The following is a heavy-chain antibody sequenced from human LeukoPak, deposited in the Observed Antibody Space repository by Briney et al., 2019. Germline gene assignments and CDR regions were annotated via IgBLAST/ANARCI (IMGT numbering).Heavy chain of an antibody. J-gene: IGHJ4*02. D-gene: IGHD3-22*01. CDR1: GYTFTGYY. V-gene: IGHV1-2*02. Sequence: GASVKVSCKASGYTFTGYYMHWVRQAPGQGLEWMGWINPNSGGTSYAQKFQGRVTMTRDTSISTAYMELSRLRSDDTAVYYCATPDYYDSSGYLTYWGQGTLVTVSS. CDR2: INPNSGGT. CDR3: ATPDYYDSSGYLTY.